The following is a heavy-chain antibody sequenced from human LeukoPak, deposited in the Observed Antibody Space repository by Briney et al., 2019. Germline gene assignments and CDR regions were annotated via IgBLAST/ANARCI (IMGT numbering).Heavy chain of an antibody. Sequence: GGSLRLSCAASGFTFSRYSMNWVRQAPGKGLEWVSSISGTGSYKYYADSVKGRFTISRDNARNSLYLQMNSLRAEDTAVYYCARDFYDTSGYYYDYWGQGTLVTVSS. CDR3: ARDFYDTSGYYYDY. CDR1: GFTFSRYS. V-gene: IGHV3-21*01. D-gene: IGHD3-22*01. CDR2: ISGTGSYK. J-gene: IGHJ4*02.